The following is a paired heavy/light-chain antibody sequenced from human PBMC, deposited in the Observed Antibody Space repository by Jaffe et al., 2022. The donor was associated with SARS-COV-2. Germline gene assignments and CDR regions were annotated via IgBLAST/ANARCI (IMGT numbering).Light chain of an antibody. V-gene: IGKV3-11*01. CDR2: DAS. CDR1: QSVSIF. CDR3: QQRSNWPGA. J-gene: IGKJ3*01. Sequence: EVVLTQSPAALSLSPGERATLSCRASQSVSIFLAWYQQKPGQAPRLLIYDASKRAPGIPARFSGSGSGTDFTLTISNLEPEDFAVYFCQQRSNWPGAFGPGTKVDIK.
Heavy chain of an antibody. J-gene: IGHJ6*02. CDR1: GGSISSSAHY. V-gene: IGHV4-39*01. Sequence: QLQLQESGPGLVKPSETLSLTCTVSGGSISSSAHYWGWLRQPPGKGLEWIGSVYYSGSTYYNVSLTSRVTISADTSKNQFSLKVTSVTAADTAVYYCARCRFHSSYYFYAMDIWGQGTTVTVSS. CDR3: ARCRFHSSYYFYAMDI. CDR2: VYYSGST. D-gene: IGHD2-15*01.